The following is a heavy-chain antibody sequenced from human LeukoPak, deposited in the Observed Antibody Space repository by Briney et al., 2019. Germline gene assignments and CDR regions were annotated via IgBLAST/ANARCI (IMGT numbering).Heavy chain of an antibody. V-gene: IGHV4-59*11. CDR3: ARGWYYMDV. Sequence: PSETLSLTCTVSGGSISSHYWSGIRQPPGKGLEWIGYIYYSGSTNYNPSLKSRVTISVDTSKNQFSLKLSSVTAADTAVYYCARGWYYMDVWGKGTTVTVSS. J-gene: IGHJ6*03. CDR2: IYYSGST. CDR1: GGSISSHY.